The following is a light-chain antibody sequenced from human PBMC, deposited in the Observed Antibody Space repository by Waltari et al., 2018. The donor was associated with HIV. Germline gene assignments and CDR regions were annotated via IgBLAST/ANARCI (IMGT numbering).Light chain of an antibody. CDR1: QSISSY. CDR3: QQSYSTPLT. CDR2: AAS. Sequence: DIQMPQSPSSLSASVGDRVPITCRTSQSISSYLNWYQQKPGKAPKLLIYAASSLQSGVPSRFSGSGSGTDFTLPISNLQPEDCATFYCQQSYSTPLTFGGGTKVEIK. J-gene: IGKJ4*01. V-gene: IGKV1-39*01.